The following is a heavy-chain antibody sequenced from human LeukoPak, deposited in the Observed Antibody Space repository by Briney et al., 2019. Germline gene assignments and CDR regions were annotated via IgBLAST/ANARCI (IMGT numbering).Heavy chain of an antibody. V-gene: IGHV3-7*01. CDR3: ARDLVGGAFDY. Sequence: GGSLRLSCAASGFTFSTYWMNWVRQAPGKGLEWVANIQQDGTGKYYVDSVKGRFTISRDNAKNSLYLQMNNLRAEDTAIYYCARDLVGGAFDYWGQGTLVTVSS. CDR2: IQQDGTGK. CDR1: GFTFSTYW. J-gene: IGHJ4*02. D-gene: IGHD2-15*01.